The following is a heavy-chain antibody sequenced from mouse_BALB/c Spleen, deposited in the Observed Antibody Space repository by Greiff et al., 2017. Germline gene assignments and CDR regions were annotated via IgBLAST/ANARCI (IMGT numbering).Heavy chain of an antibody. CDR2: ISNLAYSI. J-gene: IGHJ3*01. CDR1: GFTFSDYG. Sequence: EVNLVESGGGLVQPGGSRKLSCAASGFTFSDYGMAWVRQAPGKGPEWVAFISNLAYSIYYADTVTGRFTISRENAKNTLYLEMSSLRSEDTAMYYCATITTEGWFAYWGQGTLVTVSA. D-gene: IGHD1-1*01. V-gene: IGHV5-15*02. CDR3: ATITTEGWFAY.